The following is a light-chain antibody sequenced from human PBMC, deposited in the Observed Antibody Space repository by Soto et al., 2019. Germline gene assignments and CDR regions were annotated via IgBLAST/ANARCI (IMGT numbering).Light chain of an antibody. CDR2: GNS. CDR1: SSHIGAGYD. J-gene: IGLJ2*01. CDR3: QSYDSSLSGVV. V-gene: IGLV1-40*01. Sequence: QSVLTQPPSVSGAPGQRVTISCTASSSHIGAGYDVHWYQQLPGTAPKLLIYGNSNRPSGVPDRFSGSKSGTSASLAITGLQAEDEADYYCQSYDSSLSGVVFGGGTKVTVL.